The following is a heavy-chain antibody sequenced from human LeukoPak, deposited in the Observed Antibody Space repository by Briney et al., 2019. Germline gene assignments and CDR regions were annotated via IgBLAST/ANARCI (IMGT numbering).Heavy chain of an antibody. CDR3: ASFSSGWYLDY. Sequence: SETLSLTCAVSGGSISSGGYSWSWIRQPPGKGLEWIGYNYHSGSTYYNPSLKSRVTISVDRSKNQFSLKLSSVTAADTAVYYCASFSSGWYLDYWGQGTLVTVSS. CDR1: GGSISSGGYS. D-gene: IGHD6-19*01. CDR2: NYHSGST. V-gene: IGHV4-30-2*01. J-gene: IGHJ4*02.